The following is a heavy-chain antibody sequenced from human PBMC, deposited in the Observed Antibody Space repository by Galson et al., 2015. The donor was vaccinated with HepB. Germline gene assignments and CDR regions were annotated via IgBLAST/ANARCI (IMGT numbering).Heavy chain of an antibody. Sequence: SLRLSCAASGFTFSNFWMSWVRQAPGKGLEWLANIKEDGSEKFYVGSVKGRFTISRDNAKNSLSLQMNSLRAEDMAVYYCARGLLWFGELSYGMDVWGQGTTVTVSS. D-gene: IGHD3-10*01. CDR3: ARGLLWFGELSYGMDV. CDR2: IKEDGSEK. CDR1: GFTFSNFW. J-gene: IGHJ6*02. V-gene: IGHV3-7*01.